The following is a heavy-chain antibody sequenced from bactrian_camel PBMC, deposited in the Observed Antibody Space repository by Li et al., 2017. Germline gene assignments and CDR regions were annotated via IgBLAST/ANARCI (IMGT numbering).Heavy chain of an antibody. CDR2: IVPNDLDT. CDR1: YLTVR. J-gene: IGHJ4*01. D-gene: IGHD2*01. Sequence: VQLVESGGGSVQAGGSLTLSCTASYLTVRMGWFRQAPGKQREGIASIVPNDLDTYYADSVKGRFTISRDSRTNTLYLQMNNLRREDTAMYYCAAGPPNPRCSGGYAAPVDDYTNWGQGTQVTVS. V-gene: IGHV3S61*01. CDR3: AAGPPNPRCSGGYAAPVDDYTN.